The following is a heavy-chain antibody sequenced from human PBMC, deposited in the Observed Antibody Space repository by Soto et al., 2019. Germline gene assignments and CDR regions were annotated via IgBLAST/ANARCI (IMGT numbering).Heavy chain of an antibody. CDR1: GGSISTGDYY. D-gene: IGHD3-9*01. V-gene: IGHV4-31*03. CDR3: ASVPTGYLYFDY. J-gene: IGHJ4*02. CDR2: IYYSGNT. Sequence: QVQLQESGPGLVKPSQTLSLTCTVSGGSISTGDYYWSWIRQHPGKGLEWIGYIYYSGNTFYNPSLNSRVAMSVDTSQNQFSLKLSSVTAADTAVYYCASVPTGYLYFDYWGQGTLVTVSS.